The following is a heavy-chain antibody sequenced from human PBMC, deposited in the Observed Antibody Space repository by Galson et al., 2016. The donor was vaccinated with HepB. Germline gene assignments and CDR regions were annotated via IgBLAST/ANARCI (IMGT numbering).Heavy chain of an antibody. CDR1: GFTFSNYW. Sequence: SLRLSCAASGFTFSNYWMFWVRQGPGKELVWVSRINDNGGWTFYADSVKGRFTISRDNAKNTLYLQMNSLRAEDTGVYYCARTDFNDYFRGDYWGQGTLVTVSS. J-gene: IGHJ4*02. D-gene: IGHD2/OR15-2a*01. CDR2: INDNGGWT. V-gene: IGHV3-74*01. CDR3: ARTDFNDYFRGDY.